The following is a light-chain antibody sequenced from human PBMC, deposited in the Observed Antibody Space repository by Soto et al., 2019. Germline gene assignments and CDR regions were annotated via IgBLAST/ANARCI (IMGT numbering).Light chain of an antibody. J-gene: IGKJ4*01. Sequence: EIVLTQSPGTLSLSPGERATLSCRASQSVRNNYLAWYQQKPGQAPRFLIYDASTRATGIPDRFSGSWSGTDFTLNISRLEPEDFAVYYCQQYGSSPLTFGGGTKVEIK. CDR1: QSVRNNY. CDR2: DAS. V-gene: IGKV3-20*01. CDR3: QQYGSSPLT.